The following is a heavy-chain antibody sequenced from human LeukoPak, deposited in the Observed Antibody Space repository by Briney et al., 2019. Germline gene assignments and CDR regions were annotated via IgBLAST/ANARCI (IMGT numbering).Heavy chain of an antibody. D-gene: IGHD3-9*01. CDR2: IFYSGST. Sequence: PSETLSLTCTVSGGSVSTSNYYWGWIRQPPGKGLQWIGSIFYSGSTYYNPSLRSQITISIDMSKNQFSLKVNSVTAADTAVYYCARHCQNRIRYGYFFDYWGQGTLVTVSS. V-gene: IGHV4-39*01. J-gene: IGHJ4*02. CDR3: ARHCQNRIRYGYFFDY. CDR1: GGSVSTSNYY.